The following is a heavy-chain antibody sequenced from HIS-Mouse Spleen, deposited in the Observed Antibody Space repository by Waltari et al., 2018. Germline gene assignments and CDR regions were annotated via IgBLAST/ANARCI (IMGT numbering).Heavy chain of an antibody. J-gene: IGHJ2*01. Sequence: QLQLQASGPGLVKPSETLSLTCPVSGGSISSSSYHWGWIRQPPGKGLEWIGSIYYSGSTYYNPSLKSRVTISVDTSKNQFSLKLSSVTAADTAVYYCAREIPYSSSWYDWYFDLWGRGTLVTVSS. D-gene: IGHD6-13*01. V-gene: IGHV4-39*07. CDR2: IYYSGST. CDR1: GGSISSSSYH. CDR3: AREIPYSSSWYDWYFDL.